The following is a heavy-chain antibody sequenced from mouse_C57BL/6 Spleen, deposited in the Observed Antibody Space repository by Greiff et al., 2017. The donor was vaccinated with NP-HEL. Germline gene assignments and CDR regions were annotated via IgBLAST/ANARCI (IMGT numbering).Heavy chain of an antibody. Sequence: EVQLVESGGDLVKPGGSLKLSCAASGFTFSSYGMSWVRQTPDKRLEWVATISSGGSYTYYPDSVKGRFTISRDNAKNTLYLQMSSLKSEDTAMYYCARPLLYYFDYWGQGTTLTVSS. CDR2: ISSGGSYT. CDR3: ARPLLYYFDY. V-gene: IGHV5-6*01. J-gene: IGHJ2*01. CDR1: GFTFSSYG.